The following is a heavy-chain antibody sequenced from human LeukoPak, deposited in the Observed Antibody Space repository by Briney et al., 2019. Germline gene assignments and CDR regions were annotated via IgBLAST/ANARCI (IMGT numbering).Heavy chain of an antibody. CDR2: INHSGST. J-gene: IGHJ4*02. CDR1: GGSFSGYY. Sequence: SETLSLTCAVYGGSFSGYYWSWIRQPPEKGLEWIGEINHSGSTNYNPSLKSRVTISVDTSKNQFSLKLSSVTAADTAVYYCARVAIFGSFDYWGQGTLVTVSS. D-gene: IGHD3-3*01. CDR3: ARVAIFGSFDY. V-gene: IGHV4-34*01.